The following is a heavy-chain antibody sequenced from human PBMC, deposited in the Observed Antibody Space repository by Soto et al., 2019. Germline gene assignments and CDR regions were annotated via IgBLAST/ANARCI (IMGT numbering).Heavy chain of an antibody. D-gene: IGHD6-19*01. CDR2: IYYSGTT. CDR3: ASSYPSSYRSGGGGGFDA. V-gene: IGHV4-59*01. CDR1: GGSISSYY. J-gene: IGHJ5*02. Sequence: SETLSLTCPVSGGSISSYYWSWIRQPPGKGLEWIGYIYYSGTTNYNPSLKSRVTISVDTSKNQFSLKLSSVTAADTAVYYCASSYPSSYRSGGGGGFDAWGQGTLVTVS.